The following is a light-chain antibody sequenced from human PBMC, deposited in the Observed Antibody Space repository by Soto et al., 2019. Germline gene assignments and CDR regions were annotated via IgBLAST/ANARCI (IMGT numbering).Light chain of an antibody. Sequence: EIVMTQSPANLSVSPGERATLSCRASQSVSSNLAWYQQKPGQAPRLLIYGASTRATGIPARFSGSGSGTEFTLTISSLQSEDFAVYYCQQYNNWRGTFGQGTKVEIK. CDR1: QSVSSN. J-gene: IGKJ1*01. V-gene: IGKV3-15*01. CDR2: GAS. CDR3: QQYNNWRGT.